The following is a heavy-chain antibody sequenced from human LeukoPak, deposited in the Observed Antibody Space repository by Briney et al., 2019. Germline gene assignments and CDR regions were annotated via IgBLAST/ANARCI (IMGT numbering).Heavy chain of an antibody. J-gene: IGHJ3*02. CDR3: ATSTVDTTMDDAFDI. Sequence: PSETLSLTCTVSGGSISSYYWTWIRQPPGKGLEWIGYIYYSGSTNYNPSLKSRVTISVDTSKNQFSLKLSSVTAADTAVYYCATSTVDTTMDDAFDIWGQGTMVTVSS. CDR2: IYYSGST. CDR1: GGSISSYY. D-gene: IGHD5-18*01. V-gene: IGHV4-59*01.